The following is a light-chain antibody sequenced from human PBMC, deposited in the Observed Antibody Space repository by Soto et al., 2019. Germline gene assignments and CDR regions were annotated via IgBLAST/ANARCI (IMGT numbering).Light chain of an antibody. Sequence: DIQMTQSPSTLSASVGDRVTITCRASQSISSWLAWYQQKPGKAPKLLIYKASSLESGVPSGFSGSGSGTEFTLTISSLQPDDFATYYCQQYNSYSEGTFGQGTKVEIK. J-gene: IGKJ1*01. CDR3: QQYNSYSEGT. CDR1: QSISSW. CDR2: KAS. V-gene: IGKV1-5*03.